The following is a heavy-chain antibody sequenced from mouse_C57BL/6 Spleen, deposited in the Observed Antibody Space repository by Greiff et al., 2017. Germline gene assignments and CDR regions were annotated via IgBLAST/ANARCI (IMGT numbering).Heavy chain of an antibody. J-gene: IGHJ4*01. CDR1: GYAFSSSW. CDR3: ARLGGLRLDY. D-gene: IGHD2-4*01. Sequence: VQLQESGPELVKPGASVKISCKASGYAFSSSWMNWVKQRPGKGLEWIGRIYPGDGDTNYNGKFKGKATLTADKSSSTAYMQLSSLTSEDSAVYFCARLGGLRLDYWGQGTSVTVSS. V-gene: IGHV1-82*01. CDR2: IYPGDGDT.